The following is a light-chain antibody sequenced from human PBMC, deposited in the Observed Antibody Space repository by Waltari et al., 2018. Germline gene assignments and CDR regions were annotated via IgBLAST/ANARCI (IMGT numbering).Light chain of an antibody. CDR2: KGS. J-gene: IGLJ3*02. CDR1: SSSVSTTSY. Sequence: QTVVTQEPSLSVSPGGTVTLTCALTSSSVSTTSYATWYQQTPGQPPRTLVYKGSSRSSGVPDRFSGSIFGNKAALTITGAQADDECNYYCALYMGSGIWVFGGGTKLTVL. V-gene: IGLV8-61*01. CDR3: ALYMGSGIWV.